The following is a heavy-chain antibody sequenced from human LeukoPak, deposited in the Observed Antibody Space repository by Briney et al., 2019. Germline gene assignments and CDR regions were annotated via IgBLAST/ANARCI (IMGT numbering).Heavy chain of an antibody. V-gene: IGHV1-18*01. Sequence: ASVKVSCKASGYTFTSYGISWVRQAPGQGLEWMGWISTYNGNTNYAQKLQGRVTTTTDTSTSTAYMELRSLRSDDTAVYYCARDGAPYDYVWGSYRYPDYFDYWGQGTLVTVSS. CDR2: ISTYNGNT. J-gene: IGHJ4*02. D-gene: IGHD3-16*02. CDR3: ARDGAPYDYVWGSYRYPDYFDY. CDR1: GYTFTSYG.